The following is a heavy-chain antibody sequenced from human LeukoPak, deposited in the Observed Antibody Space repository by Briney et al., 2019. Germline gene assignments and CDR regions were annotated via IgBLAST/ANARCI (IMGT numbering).Heavy chain of an antibody. J-gene: IGHJ4*02. Sequence: GASVKVSCKASGYTFSDYYMHWVRQAPGQGLEWMGWTNPNSGGTNYVQKFQGRVTMTRDTSITTAYMELSRLKSDDTAVYYCASGYSWSGDYWGQGTLVTVSS. CDR2: TNPNSGGT. CDR3: ASGYSWSGDY. CDR1: GYTFSDYY. V-gene: IGHV1-2*02. D-gene: IGHD6-13*01.